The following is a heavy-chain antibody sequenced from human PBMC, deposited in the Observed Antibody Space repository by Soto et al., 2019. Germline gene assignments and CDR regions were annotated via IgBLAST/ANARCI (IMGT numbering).Heavy chain of an antibody. CDR2: IYYSGST. D-gene: IGHD3-22*01. J-gene: IGHJ4*02. CDR3: ARLMRGSNYYYDSSGYEEGYFDY. V-gene: IGHV4-39*01. Sequence: PSETLSLTCTVSGGSISSSSYYWGWIRQPPGKGLEWIGSIYYSGSTYYNPSLKSRVTISVDTSKNQFSLKLSSVTAADTAVYYCARLMRGSNYYYDSSGYEEGYFDYWGQGTLVTVSS. CDR1: GGSISSSSYY.